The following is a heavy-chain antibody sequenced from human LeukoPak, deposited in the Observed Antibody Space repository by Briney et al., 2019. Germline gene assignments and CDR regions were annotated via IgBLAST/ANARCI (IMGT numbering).Heavy chain of an antibody. D-gene: IGHD3-10*01. CDR1: GGSISSYY. Sequence: SETLSLTCTVSGGSISSYYWSWIRQPAGKGLGWIGRIYTSGSTNYNPSLKSRVTMSVDTSNNQFSLKLSSVTAADTAVYYCARDKPYYYGSGSFQYYFDYWGQGNLVTVSS. V-gene: IGHV4-4*07. J-gene: IGHJ4*02. CDR2: IYTSGST. CDR3: ARDKPYYYGSGSFQYYFDY.